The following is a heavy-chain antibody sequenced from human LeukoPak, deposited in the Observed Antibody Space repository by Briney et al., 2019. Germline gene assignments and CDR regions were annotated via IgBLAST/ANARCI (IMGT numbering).Heavy chain of an antibody. CDR3: AKYGVPTSRRAYYFDY. CDR1: GFTFSTYE. CDR2: ISSSGTTI. Sequence: GGSLRLSCAASGFTFSTYEMNWVRQAPGKGLEWISYISSSGTTIYYADSVKGRFTISRDNSKNTLYLQMNSLRAEDTAVYYCAKYGVPTSRRAYYFDYWGQGTLVTVSS. J-gene: IGHJ4*02. V-gene: IGHV3-48*03. D-gene: IGHD5-24*01.